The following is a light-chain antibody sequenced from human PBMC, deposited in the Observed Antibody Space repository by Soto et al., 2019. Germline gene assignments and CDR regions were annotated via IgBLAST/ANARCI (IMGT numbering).Light chain of an antibody. CDR1: SSDVGGYNY. V-gene: IGLV2-14*01. Sequence: QSVLTQPASVSGSPRQSITISCTGTSSDVGGYNYVSWYQQHPGKAPKLMIYEVSSRPSGVSNRFSGSKSGNTASLTISGLQAEDEADYYCSSYTSSSTPWVFGGGTKVTVL. CDR3: SSYTSSSTPWV. CDR2: EVS. J-gene: IGLJ3*02.